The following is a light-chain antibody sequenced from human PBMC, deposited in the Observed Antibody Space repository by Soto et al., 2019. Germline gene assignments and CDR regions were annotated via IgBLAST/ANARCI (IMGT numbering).Light chain of an antibody. CDR3: HQYGGSPTWT. Sequence: EIVLTQSPGTLSLSPGERATLSCRASQSVSNSYLAWYQQKPGQAPRLLIYGTSSRATGIPDRFSGGGSGTDFNLIISRLEPDDFAVYYFHQYGGSPTWTFGQGTKVEIK. CDR2: GTS. J-gene: IGKJ1*01. V-gene: IGKV3-20*01. CDR1: QSVSNSY.